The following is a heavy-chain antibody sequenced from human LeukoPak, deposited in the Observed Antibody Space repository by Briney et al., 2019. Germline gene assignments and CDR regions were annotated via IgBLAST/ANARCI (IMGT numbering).Heavy chain of an antibody. CDR2: ITSSSTYI. V-gene: IGHV3-21*01. CDR1: GFTISSYS. Sequence: GGSLRLSCAASGFTISSYSMNWVRQAPGKGLEWVSSITSSSTYIYYADSVKGRFTISRDNAKNSLYLQMNSLGAEDTAVYYCARAYGSRDGYNSDYWGQGTLVTVSS. D-gene: IGHD5-24*01. CDR3: ARAYGSRDGYNSDY. J-gene: IGHJ4*02.